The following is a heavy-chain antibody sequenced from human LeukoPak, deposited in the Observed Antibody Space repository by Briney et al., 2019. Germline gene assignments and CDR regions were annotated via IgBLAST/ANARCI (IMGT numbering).Heavy chain of an antibody. D-gene: IGHD3-10*01. J-gene: IGHJ6*02. Sequence: ASVKVSCRASGYTFTGYYMHWVRQAPGQGLEWMGWINPNSGGTNYAQKFQGWVTMTRDTSISTAYMELSRLRSDDTAVYYCARGGGSVVRGVITPLYYYYGMDVWGQGTTVTVSS. CDR3: ARGGGSVVRGVITPLYYYYGMDV. CDR1: GYTFTGYY. V-gene: IGHV1-2*04. CDR2: INPNSGGT.